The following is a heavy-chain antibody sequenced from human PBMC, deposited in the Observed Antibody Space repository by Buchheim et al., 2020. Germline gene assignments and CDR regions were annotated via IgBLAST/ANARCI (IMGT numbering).Heavy chain of an antibody. V-gene: IGHV3-11*01. CDR3: ARDWGDYYGSGITDYYYYYGMDV. J-gene: IGHJ6*02. CDR2: ISSSGSTI. CDR1: GFTFSDYY. D-gene: IGHD3-10*01. Sequence: QVQLVESGGGLVKPGGSLRLSCAASGFTFSDYYMSWIRQAPGKGLEWVSYISSSGSTIYYADSVKGRFTISSDNAKHSLDLQMNSLKAEDTAVYYCARDWGDYYGSGITDYYYYYGMDVWGQGTT.